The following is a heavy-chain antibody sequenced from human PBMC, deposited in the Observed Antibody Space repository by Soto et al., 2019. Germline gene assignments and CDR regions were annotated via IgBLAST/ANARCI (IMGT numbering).Heavy chain of an antibody. D-gene: IGHD2-21*01. J-gene: IGHJ3*02. CDR2: IWYDGSNK. Sequence: GGSLRLSCATSGFSFTNYGMHWVRQAPGKGLEWVAVIWYDGSNKYYAASVKGRFTISRDNSKNTLYMQMNSLRAEDTAVYYCARGLCGGDCYTDAFDIWGQGTMVTVSS. CDR1: GFSFTNYG. CDR3: ARGLCGGDCYTDAFDI. V-gene: IGHV3-33*01.